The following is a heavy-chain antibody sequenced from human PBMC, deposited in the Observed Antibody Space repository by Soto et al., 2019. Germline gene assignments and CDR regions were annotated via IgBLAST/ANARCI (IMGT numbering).Heavy chain of an antibody. CDR1: KFSFSGYW. Sequence: HPGGSLRLSCAASKFSFSGYWMHWVRQAPGKGLMWVSRVNPDGSTTTYADSVKGRFTISRDNAKSTVFLQMNSLRADDTAVYYCAKVASGSYDWFDPWGQGT. CDR2: VNPDGSTT. V-gene: IGHV3-74*01. J-gene: IGHJ5*02. CDR3: AKVASGSYDWFDP. D-gene: IGHD1-26*01.